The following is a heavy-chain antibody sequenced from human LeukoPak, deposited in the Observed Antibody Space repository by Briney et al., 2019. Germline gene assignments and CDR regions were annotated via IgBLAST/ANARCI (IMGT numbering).Heavy chain of an antibody. CDR2: IRYDGSNR. CDR3: AKDPASYYYDSSGYYYGG. Sequence: GGSLRLSCAASGFTFSSYSMNWVRQAPGKGLEWVAFIRYDGSNRDYADSVKGRFTISRDNSKNTLYLQMNSLRAEDTAVYYCAKDPASYYYDSSGYYYGGWGQGTLVTVSS. CDR1: GFTFSSYS. J-gene: IGHJ4*02. D-gene: IGHD3-22*01. V-gene: IGHV3-30*02.